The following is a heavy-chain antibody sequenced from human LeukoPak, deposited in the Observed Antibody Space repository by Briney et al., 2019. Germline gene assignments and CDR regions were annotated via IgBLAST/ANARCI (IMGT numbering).Heavy chain of an antibody. CDR3: ARGGGGGYYSGFNY. CDR1: GGTFSSYA. D-gene: IGHD3-22*01. J-gene: IGHJ4*02. V-gene: IGHV1-69*04. Sequence: SVKVSCKASGGTFSSYAISWVRQAPGQGLEWMGRIIPILGIANYAQKFQGRVTITADKSTSAAYMELSSLRSEDTAVYYCARGGGGGYYSGFNYWGQGTLVTVSS. CDR2: IIPILGIA.